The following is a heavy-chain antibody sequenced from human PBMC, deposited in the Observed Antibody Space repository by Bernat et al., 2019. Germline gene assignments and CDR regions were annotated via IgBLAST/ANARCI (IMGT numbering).Heavy chain of an antibody. CDR1: GFTFSSYS. CDR3: ARSSGRGFDY. J-gene: IGHJ4*02. CDR2: ISSSSYI. D-gene: IGHD3-10*01. Sequence: EVQLVESGGGLVKPGGSLRLSCAASGFTFSSYSMNWVRQAPGKGLEWVSSISSSSYIYHADSVKGRFTISRDNAKNSLYLQMNSLRAEDTAVYYYARSSGRGFDYWGQGTLVTVSS. V-gene: IGHV3-21*01.